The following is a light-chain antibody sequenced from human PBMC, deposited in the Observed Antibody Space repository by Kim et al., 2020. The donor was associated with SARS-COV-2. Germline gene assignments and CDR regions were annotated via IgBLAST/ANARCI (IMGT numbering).Light chain of an antibody. V-gene: IGKV1-12*01. J-gene: IGKJ2*01. Sequence: DIQLTQSPSTVSASVGDRVTITCRASQGISSWLAWYQQKPGKAPKLLIFDASNLQNGVPSRFSGSGSGTDFTLTISNLQPEDFATYLRQQANSFPYTWGKGTKLEI. CDR3: QQANSFPYT. CDR2: DAS. CDR1: QGISSW.